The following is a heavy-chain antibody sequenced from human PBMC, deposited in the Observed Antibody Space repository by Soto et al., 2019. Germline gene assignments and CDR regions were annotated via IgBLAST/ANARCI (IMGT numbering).Heavy chain of an antibody. CDR1: GFTFTSSA. CDR3: AADQMYCGGDCYSTRPYYYYYGMDV. J-gene: IGHJ6*02. CDR2: IVVGRGNT. Sequence: ASVKVSCKASGFTFTSSAMQWVRQARGQRLEWIGWIVVGRGNTNYAQKFQERVTITRDMSTSTAYMELSSLRSEDTAVYYCAADQMYCGGDCYSTRPYYYYYGMDVWGQGTTVTVSS. D-gene: IGHD2-21*02. V-gene: IGHV1-58*02.